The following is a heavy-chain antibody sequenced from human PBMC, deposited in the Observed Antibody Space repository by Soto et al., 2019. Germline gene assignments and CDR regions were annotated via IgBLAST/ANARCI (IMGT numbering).Heavy chain of an antibody. CDR2: ISAYNGNT. Sequence: ASVKVSCKASGYTFTSYGISWVRQAPGQGLEWMGWISAYNGNTNYAQKLQGRVTMTTDTSTSTAYMELRSLRSDDTAVYYCAREDVTIFGVVKYYYHYGMDVWGQGTTVTVSS. D-gene: IGHD3-3*01. CDR3: AREDVTIFGVVKYYYHYGMDV. CDR1: GYTFTSYG. J-gene: IGHJ6*02. V-gene: IGHV1-18*01.